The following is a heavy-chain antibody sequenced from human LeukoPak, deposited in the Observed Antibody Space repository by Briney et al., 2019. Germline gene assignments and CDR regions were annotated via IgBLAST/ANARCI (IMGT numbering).Heavy chain of an antibody. V-gene: IGHV1-2*02. CDR3: ARVIYYDSSGYYYGYYYYYMDV. J-gene: IGHJ6*03. D-gene: IGHD3-22*01. Sequence: ASVKVSCKASGYTFTGYYMHWVRQAPGQGLEWMGWINPNSGGTNYAQKLQGRVTMTTDTSTSTAYMELRSLRSDDTAVYYCARVIYYDSSGYYYGYYYYYMDVWGKGTTVTVSS. CDR2: INPNSGGT. CDR1: GYTFTGYY.